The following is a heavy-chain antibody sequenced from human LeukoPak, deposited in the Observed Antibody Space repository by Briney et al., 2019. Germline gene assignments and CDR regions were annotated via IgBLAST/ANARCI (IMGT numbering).Heavy chain of an antibody. CDR3: ATTYYYGSGSVYY. Sequence: PSETLSLTCTVSGGSISSSSYYWGWIRQPPGKGLEWIGEIYHSGSTNYNPSLKSRVTISVDKSKNQFSLKLSSVTAADTAVYYCATTYYYGSGSVYYWGQGTLVTVSS. V-gene: IGHV4-39*07. D-gene: IGHD3-10*01. CDR2: IYHSGST. J-gene: IGHJ4*02. CDR1: GGSISSSSYY.